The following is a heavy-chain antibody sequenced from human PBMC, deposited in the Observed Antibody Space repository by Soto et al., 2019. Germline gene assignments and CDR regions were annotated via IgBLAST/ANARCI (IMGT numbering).Heavy chain of an antibody. Sequence: SGPTLVNPTQTLTLACTFSGFSLNTSGVGVGWIRQPPGKALEWLALIYWDDDKRYRPSLMSRLTITKDTSKNQVVLRMTNMDPVDTATYYCANRPGYCTGGSCYSSWGQGTLVTVSS. J-gene: IGHJ5*02. CDR3: ANRPGYCTGGSCYSS. V-gene: IGHV2-5*02. D-gene: IGHD2-15*01. CDR2: IYWDDDK. CDR1: GFSLNTSGVG.